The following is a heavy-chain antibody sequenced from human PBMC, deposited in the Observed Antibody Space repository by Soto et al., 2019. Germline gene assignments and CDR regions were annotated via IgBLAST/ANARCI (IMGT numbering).Heavy chain of an antibody. V-gene: IGHV3-74*01. Sequence: GGSLRLSCAASGFTFSSFWMHWVRQTPGKGLVWVSRVNNDGSSTAYADSVKGRFTISRDNAKNTLYLQMNSLRAEDTAVYYCARDRGVTFSSCALNWFDPWGQGALVTVSS. CDR1: GFTFSSFW. CDR3: ARDRGVTFSSCALNWFDP. CDR2: VNNDGSST. D-gene: IGHD6-13*01. J-gene: IGHJ5*02.